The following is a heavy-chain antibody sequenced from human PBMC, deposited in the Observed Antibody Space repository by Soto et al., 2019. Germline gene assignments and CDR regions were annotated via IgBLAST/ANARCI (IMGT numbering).Heavy chain of an antibody. V-gene: IGHV4-4*02. J-gene: IGHJ4*02. Sequence: PSETLSLTCGVSGGSISSSNWWSCVRQPPGKGLEWIGEIYHSGSTNYNPSLKSRVTISVDKSKNQFSLKLSSVTAADTAVYYCASSNRYTYYDFWSGYLGWGQGTLVTVSS. CDR3: ASSNRYTYYDFWSGYLG. CDR1: GGSISSSNW. CDR2: IYHSGST. D-gene: IGHD3-3*01.